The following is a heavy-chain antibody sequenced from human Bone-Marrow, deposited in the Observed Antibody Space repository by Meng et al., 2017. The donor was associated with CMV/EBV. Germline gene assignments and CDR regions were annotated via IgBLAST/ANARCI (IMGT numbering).Heavy chain of an antibody. Sequence: GESLKISCAASGFTFSSYWMSWVRQAPGRGLEWVAHINQNGIEKYYVDSVKGRFTMSRDNAKNTLYLQMKSLRAEETAVYYCARVPELRITIFGVVIMGGVDYLGQGTLVTVSS. V-gene: IGHV3-7*01. CDR2: INQNGIEK. D-gene: IGHD3-3*01. CDR1: GFTFSSYW. CDR3: ARVPELRITIFGVVIMGGVDY. J-gene: IGHJ4*02.